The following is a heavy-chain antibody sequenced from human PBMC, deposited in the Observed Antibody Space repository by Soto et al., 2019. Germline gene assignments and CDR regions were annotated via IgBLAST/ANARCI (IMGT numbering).Heavy chain of an antibody. CDR3: ARGTYYYIICYYLPSPEYFHH. V-gene: IGHV1-18*01. Sequence: ASVKVSCKASGYTFTSYGISWVRQAPGQGLEWMGWISAYNGNTNYAQKLQGRVTMTTDTSTSTAYMELRSLRSDDTAVYYCARGTYYYIICYYLPSPEYFHHCGQGTLVPVSS. CDR1: GYTFTSYG. CDR2: ISAYNGNT. D-gene: IGHD3-22*01. J-gene: IGHJ1*01.